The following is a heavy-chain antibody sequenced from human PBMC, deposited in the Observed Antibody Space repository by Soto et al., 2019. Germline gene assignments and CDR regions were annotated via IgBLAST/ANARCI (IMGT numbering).Heavy chain of an antibody. D-gene: IGHD2-2*02. CDR2: IHSDGSST. CDR3: AVRGGYTTPFDY. CDR1: RITLSSYW. V-gene: IGHV3-74*01. J-gene: IGHJ4*02. Sequence: GGSLRLSCAASRITLSSYWMYWVRQAPGKGLVWVSRIHSDGSSTSYADSVKGRFTISRDNTKNTLHLQMNGLRAEDTAVYYCAVRGGYTTPFDYWGQGTLVTVSS.